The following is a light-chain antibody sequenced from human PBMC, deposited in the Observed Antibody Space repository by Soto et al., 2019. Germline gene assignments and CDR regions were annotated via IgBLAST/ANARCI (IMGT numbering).Light chain of an antibody. CDR3: QKYDDVPQ. J-gene: IGKJ3*01. Sequence: DIQMTQSPSSLSASVGDTVTITCQASQDITNHLNWYQQKPGKAPNLLIYDASHLETGVPSRFSGSGSGTYFTLTISSLQPEDIVTYYCQKYDDVPQFGPGTKVDF. CDR1: QDITNH. V-gene: IGKV1-33*01. CDR2: DAS.